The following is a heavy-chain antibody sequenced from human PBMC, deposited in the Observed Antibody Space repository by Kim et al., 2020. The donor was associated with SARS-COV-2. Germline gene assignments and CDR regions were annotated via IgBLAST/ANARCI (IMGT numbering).Heavy chain of an antibody. CDR2: ISGGGGST. CDR1: GFTFSSYA. D-gene: IGHD3-22*01. Sequence: GGSLRLSCAASGFTFSSYAMSWVRQAPGKGLEWVSAISGGGGSTYYADSVKGRFTISRDNSKNTLYLQMNSLRAEDTAVYYCAKAKTYNYYDSSGYNWFDAWGQGTLVTVSS. CDR3: AKAKTYNYYDSSGYNWFDA. V-gene: IGHV3-23*01. J-gene: IGHJ5*02.